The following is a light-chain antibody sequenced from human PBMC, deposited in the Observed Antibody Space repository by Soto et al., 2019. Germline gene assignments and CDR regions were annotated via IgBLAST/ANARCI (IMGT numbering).Light chain of an antibody. CDR2: DAS. Sequence: ETVLTQSPATLSLSPGERAILSCRASQSVSTYLAWYQQKPGQAPRLLISDASNRATGIPNRFSGSGSGTDFPLTISSLEPEDFAVYSCQQRSSWPLTFGGGTKVEIK. CDR3: QQRSSWPLT. V-gene: IGKV3-11*01. CDR1: QSVSTY. J-gene: IGKJ4*01.